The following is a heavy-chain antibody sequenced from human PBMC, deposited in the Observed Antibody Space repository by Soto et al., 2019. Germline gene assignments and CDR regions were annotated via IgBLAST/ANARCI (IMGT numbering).Heavy chain of an antibody. V-gene: IGHV3-66*01. D-gene: IGHD5-12*01. CDR3: ARDLYDIVATSADY. J-gene: IGHJ4*02. Sequence: EVQLVESGGGLVQPGGSLRLSCAASGFTVSSNYMSWVRQAPGKGLEWVSVIYSGGSTYYADSVKGRFTISRDNSKNTLYLQMNSLRAEDTAVYYCARDLYDIVATSADYWGQGTLVTVSS. CDR2: IYSGGST. CDR1: GFTVSSNY.